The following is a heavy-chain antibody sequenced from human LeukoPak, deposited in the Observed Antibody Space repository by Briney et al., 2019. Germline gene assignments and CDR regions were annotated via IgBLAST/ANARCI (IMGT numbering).Heavy chain of an antibody. D-gene: IGHD2-2*01. CDR3: ARDPANCSSTSCYVHFQH. Sequence: SVKVSCKASGGTFSSYAISWVRQAPGQGLEWMGGIIPIFGTANYAQKFQGRVTITADESTSTAYMELSSLRSGDTAVYYCARDPANCSSTSCYVHFQHWGQGTLVTVSS. CDR2: IIPIFGTA. CDR1: GGTFSSYA. J-gene: IGHJ1*01. V-gene: IGHV1-69*13.